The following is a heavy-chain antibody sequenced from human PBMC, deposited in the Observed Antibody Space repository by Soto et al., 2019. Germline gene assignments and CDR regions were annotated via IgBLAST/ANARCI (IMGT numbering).Heavy chain of an antibody. V-gene: IGHV4-31*03. D-gene: IGHD6-13*01. CDR2: IYYSGST. Sequence: QVQLQESGPGLVKPSQTLSLTCTVSGGSISSGGYYWSWIRQHPGKGLEWIGYIYYSGSTYYNPSLKRRVTTSVDTSKNQFSLKLSSVTAADTAVYYCARGAHYSSPFRWFDPWGQGTLVTVSS. CDR1: GGSISSGGYY. CDR3: ARGAHYSSPFRWFDP. J-gene: IGHJ5*02.